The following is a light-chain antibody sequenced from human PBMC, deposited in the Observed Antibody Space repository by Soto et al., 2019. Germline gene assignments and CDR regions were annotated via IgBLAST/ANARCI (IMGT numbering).Light chain of an antibody. CDR1: QSINTR. V-gene: IGKV3-11*01. Sequence: EIVLTQSPSTLSSFSGDRVTLSCRASQSINTRLAWYQHRPGQAPRLLIYQTSIRTAGIPARFSASGTGTDFTLTISNVQPEDFAIYYCHQRQSWPRTFGQGTKVDI. CDR2: QTS. J-gene: IGKJ1*01. CDR3: HQRQSWPRT.